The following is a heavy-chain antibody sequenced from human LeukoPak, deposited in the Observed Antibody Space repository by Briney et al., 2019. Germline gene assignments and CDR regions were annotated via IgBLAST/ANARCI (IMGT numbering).Heavy chain of an antibody. Sequence: ASVKVSCKASGYTFTSYDINWVRQAPGQGLEWMGWINPNSGGTKYSQKFQDRVTMTSDTSISTAYMELSRLRSDDTAVYYCARDHNWGFFDYWGQGAMVTVSS. V-gene: IGHV1-2*02. CDR3: ARDHNWGFFDY. J-gene: IGHJ4*02. D-gene: IGHD3-16*01. CDR2: INPNSGGT. CDR1: GYTFTSYD.